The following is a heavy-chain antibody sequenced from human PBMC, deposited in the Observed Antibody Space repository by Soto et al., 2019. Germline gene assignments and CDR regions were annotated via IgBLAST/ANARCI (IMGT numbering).Heavy chain of an antibody. Sequence: QVQLQQWGAGLLKPSETLSLTCAVYGGSFSGYYWSWIRQPPGKGLEWIGEINHSGSTNYNPSLKSRVTISVDTSKNQFSLKLSSVTAADTAVYYCAGRGYSGYPYHWFDPWGQGTLVTVSS. D-gene: IGHD5-12*01. J-gene: IGHJ5*02. CDR1: GGSFSGYY. CDR3: AGRGYSGYPYHWFDP. V-gene: IGHV4-34*01. CDR2: INHSGST.